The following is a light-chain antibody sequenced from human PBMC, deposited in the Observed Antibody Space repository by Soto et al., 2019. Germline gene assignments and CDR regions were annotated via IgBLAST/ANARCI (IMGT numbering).Light chain of an antibody. V-gene: IGKV4-1*01. CDR2: WSS. J-gene: IGKJ2*01. CDR3: QQYFTTPYT. CDR1: QSLLYTTSNKSY. Sequence: DIVLTQSPDPLAVSLGERATISCKSSQSLLYTTSNKSYLAWYQKKPGQPPRLLFYWSSTRESGVPERFTGSESGTDFTLTISDLQAEDVAVYFCQQYFTTPYTFGQGTKLEI.